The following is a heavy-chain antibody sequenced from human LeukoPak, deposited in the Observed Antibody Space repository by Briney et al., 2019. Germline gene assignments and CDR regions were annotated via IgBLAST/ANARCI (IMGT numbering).Heavy chain of an antibody. Sequence: GRSLRLSCAASGFTFSSYAMHWVRQAPGKGLEWVAVISDDGSNKYYADSVKGRFTISRDNSKNTLYLQMNSLRAEDTAVYYCAKFGRVDVVVPAAPFDPWGQGTLVTVSS. D-gene: IGHD2-2*01. J-gene: IGHJ5*02. CDR1: GFTFSSYA. CDR3: AKFGRVDVVVPAAPFDP. CDR2: ISDDGSNK. V-gene: IGHV3-30-3*02.